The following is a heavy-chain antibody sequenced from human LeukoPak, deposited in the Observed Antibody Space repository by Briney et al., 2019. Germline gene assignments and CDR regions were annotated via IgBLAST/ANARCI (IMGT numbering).Heavy chain of an antibody. CDR3: AKGWEFRVVIPAAVS. V-gene: IGHV3-23*01. Sequence: GGSLRLSCEGSGFIFSSYAMTWVRQAPGKGLQWVSSISGSGESTYYADSMKGRFTISRDNSKNTLSLQMNSLRAEDTAVYFCAKGWEFRVVIPAAVSWGQGTLVTASS. CDR1: GFIFSSYA. CDR2: ISGSGEST. J-gene: IGHJ5*02. D-gene: IGHD3-3*01.